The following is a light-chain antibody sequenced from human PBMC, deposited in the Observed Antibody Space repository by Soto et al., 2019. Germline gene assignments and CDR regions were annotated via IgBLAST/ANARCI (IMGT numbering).Light chain of an antibody. CDR2: SNN. V-gene: IGLV1-44*01. CDR1: SSNIGSNT. J-gene: IGLJ2*01. Sequence: QAVVTQPPSASGTPGLRVTISCSGSSSNIGSNTVNWYQQLPGTAPKLLIYSNNQRPSGVPDRFSGSKSGTSASLAISGLQSEDEADYYCAAWDDSLNGPIFGGGTKVTVL. CDR3: AAWDDSLNGPI.